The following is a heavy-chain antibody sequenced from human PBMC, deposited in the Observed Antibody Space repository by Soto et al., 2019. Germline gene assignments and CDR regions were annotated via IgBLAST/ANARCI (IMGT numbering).Heavy chain of an antibody. CDR3: ARVDSAVVRSTTFAY. D-gene: IGHD2-2*01. V-gene: IGHV4-39*01. J-gene: IGHJ4*02. Sequence: QLQLQESGPGLVKPSETLALTCTVSGGSISSISYYWGWIRQPPGKGLEWIGSIKYSGHTFYNPSLKRRVTMSFDTSKNQCSLRLSSVPAAETAVYYCARVDSAVVRSTTFAYWGQGTLVSVSS. CDR1: GGSISSISYY. CDR2: IKYSGHT.